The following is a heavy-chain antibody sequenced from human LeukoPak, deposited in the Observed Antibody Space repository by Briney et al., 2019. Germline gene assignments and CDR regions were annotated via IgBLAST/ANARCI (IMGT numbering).Heavy chain of an antibody. Sequence: PGGSLRLSCAASGFTFDDYAMHWVRQAPGKGLEWVSGISWNSGSLVYADSVKGRFTISRDNAKNSLYLQMNSLRAEDMALYYCAKTTSKKISWYFDLWGRGTLVTVSS. CDR3: AKTTSKKISWYFDL. CDR2: ISWNSGSL. J-gene: IGHJ2*01. V-gene: IGHV3-9*03. D-gene: IGHD1-14*01. CDR1: GFTFDDYA.